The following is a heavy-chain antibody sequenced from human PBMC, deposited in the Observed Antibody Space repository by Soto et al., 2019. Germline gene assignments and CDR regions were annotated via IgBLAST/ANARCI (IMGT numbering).Heavy chain of an antibody. V-gene: IGHV3-23*01. Sequence: GESLKISCAASGFTFSSYAMSWVRQAPGKGLEWVSAISGSGGSTYYADSVKGRFTISRDNSKNTLYLQMNSLRAEDTAVYYCAKEGQLVAAADAFDIWGQGTMVTVSS. CDR1: GFTFSSYA. J-gene: IGHJ3*02. CDR3: AKEGQLVAAADAFDI. CDR2: ISGSGGST. D-gene: IGHD6-13*01.